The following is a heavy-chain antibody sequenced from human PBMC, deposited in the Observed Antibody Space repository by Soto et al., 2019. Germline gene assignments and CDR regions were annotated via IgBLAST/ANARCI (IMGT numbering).Heavy chain of an antibody. D-gene: IGHD3-16*02. Sequence: QVQLQESGPGLVKPSQTLSLTCTVSGGSISSGIYYWSWIRQYPGKGLEWIGYIYYSGSTYYNPSLKSRVTMSVDTSKNQFSLQLSSVTAADTAVYYCARGGSHHEFVSDYWGQGTLVTVSS. CDR3: ARGGSHHEFVSDY. V-gene: IGHV4-31*03. J-gene: IGHJ4*02. CDR1: GGSISSGIYY. CDR2: IYYSGST.